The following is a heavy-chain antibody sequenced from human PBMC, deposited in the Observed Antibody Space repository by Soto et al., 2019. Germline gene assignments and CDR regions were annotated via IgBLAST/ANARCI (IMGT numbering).Heavy chain of an antibody. CDR3: ARAMTTGDYYYYGMDV. V-gene: IGHV4-59*06. J-gene: IGHJ6*02. Sequence: PSETLSLTCTVSGGSISSYYWSWIRQPPGKGLEWIGYIYYSGSTYYNPSLKSRVTISVDTSKNQFSLKLSSVTAADTAVYYCARAMTTGDYYYYGMDVWGQGTTVTVSS. CDR1: GGSISSYY. D-gene: IGHD4-17*01. CDR2: IYYSGST.